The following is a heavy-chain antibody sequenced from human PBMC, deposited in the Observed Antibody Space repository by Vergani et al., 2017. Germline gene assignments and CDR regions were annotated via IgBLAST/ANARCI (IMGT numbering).Heavy chain of an antibody. Sequence: EVQLVESGGGLVQPGGSLRPSCAASGFTFSSYEMNWVRQAPGKGLEWVSYISSSGSTIYYADSVKGRFTISRDNSKNTLYLQMNSLRAEDTAVYYCAKDRPEYGVGGQGTLVTVSS. CDR2: ISSSGSTI. D-gene: IGHD4-17*01. J-gene: IGHJ4*02. CDR3: AKDRPEYGV. CDR1: GFTFSSYE. V-gene: IGHV3-48*03.